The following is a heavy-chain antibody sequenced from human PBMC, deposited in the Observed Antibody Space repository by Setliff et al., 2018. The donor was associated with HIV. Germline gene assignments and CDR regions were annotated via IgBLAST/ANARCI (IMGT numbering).Heavy chain of an antibody. V-gene: IGHV4-4*07. D-gene: IGHD3-3*01. Sequence: SETLSLTCTVSEDSFTTYFWAWVRQSGGKGLEWIGRIYASGKTTFNPSLKSRVRMSVDTSKNQFSLKLTSVTASDTAVYYCARGNNDLESFDYWGQGALVTVSS. CDR1: EDSFTTYF. CDR3: ARGNNDLESFDY. J-gene: IGHJ4*02. CDR2: IYASGKT.